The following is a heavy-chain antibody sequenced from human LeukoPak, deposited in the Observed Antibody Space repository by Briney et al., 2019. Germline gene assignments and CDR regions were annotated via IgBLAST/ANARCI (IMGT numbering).Heavy chain of an antibody. Sequence: PSETLSLTCAVCGGSFSGYYWSWIRQPPGKGLEWIGEINHSGSTNYNPSLKSRVTISVDTSKDQFSLKLSSVTAADTAVYYCARAPRVLDAFDIWGQGTMVTVSS. CDR1: GGSFSGYY. J-gene: IGHJ3*02. CDR2: INHSGST. V-gene: IGHV4-34*01. D-gene: IGHD1-1*01. CDR3: ARAPRVLDAFDI.